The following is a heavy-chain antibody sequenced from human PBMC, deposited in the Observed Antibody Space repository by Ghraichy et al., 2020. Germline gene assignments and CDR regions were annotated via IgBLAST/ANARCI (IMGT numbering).Heavy chain of an antibody. D-gene: IGHD3-3*01. V-gene: IGHV4-59*01. CDR1: GGSISSYY. CDR3: AREKRGDFWSGQPYYFDY. Sequence: SETLSLTCTVSGGSISSYYWSWIRQPPGKGLEWIGYIYYSGSTNYNPSLKSRVTISVDTSKNQFSLKLSSVTAADTAVYYCAREKRGDFWSGQPYYFDYWGQGTLVTVSS. J-gene: IGHJ4*02. CDR2: IYYSGST.